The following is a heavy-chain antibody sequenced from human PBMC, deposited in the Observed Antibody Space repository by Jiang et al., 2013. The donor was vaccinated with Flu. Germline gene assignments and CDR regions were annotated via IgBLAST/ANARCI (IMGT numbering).Heavy chain of an antibody. D-gene: IGHD2-21*01. Sequence: SGAEVKKPGASVKVSCKASGYTFTSYGISWVRQAPGQGLEWMGWISAYNGNTNYAQKLQGRVTMTTDTSTSTAYMELRSLRSDDTAVYYCARVNPFGELATEYYFDYWGQGTLVTVSS. J-gene: IGHJ4*02. V-gene: IGHV1-18*01. CDR3: ARVNPFGELATEYYFDY. CDR1: GYTFTSYG. CDR2: ISAYNGNT.